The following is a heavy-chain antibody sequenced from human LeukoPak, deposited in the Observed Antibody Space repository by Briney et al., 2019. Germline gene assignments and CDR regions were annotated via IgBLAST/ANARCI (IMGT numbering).Heavy chain of an antibody. Sequence: GGSLRLSCAASGFTFSSYWMHWVRQGPGKGLVLVSRITGDGTNINYADSVKGRFTISRDNAKNTLYLQMNSLRAEDTAVYYCARNPSGSYSDIWGQGTMVTVSS. V-gene: IGHV3-74*01. D-gene: IGHD1-26*01. CDR1: GFTFSSYW. CDR3: ARNPSGSYSDI. J-gene: IGHJ3*02. CDR2: ITGDGTNI.